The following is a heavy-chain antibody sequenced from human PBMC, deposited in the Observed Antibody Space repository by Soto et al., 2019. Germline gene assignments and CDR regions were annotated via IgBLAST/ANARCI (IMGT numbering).Heavy chain of an antibody. CDR3: ARDLASVAAADYYYGMDV. CDR1: GDSVSSNSAA. J-gene: IGHJ6*02. V-gene: IGHV6-1*01. CDR2: TYYRSKWYN. Sequence: PSQTPSLTCAISGDSVSSNSAAWNWIRQSPSRGLEWLGRTYYRSKWYNDYAVSVKSRITINPDTSKNQFSLQLNSVTPEDTAVYYCARDLASVAAADYYYGMDVWGQGTTVTVYS. D-gene: IGHD6-13*01.